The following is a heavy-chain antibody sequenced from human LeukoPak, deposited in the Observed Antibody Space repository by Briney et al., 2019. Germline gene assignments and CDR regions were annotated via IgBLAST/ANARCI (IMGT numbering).Heavy chain of an antibody. V-gene: IGHV1-46*01. J-gene: IGHJ4*02. D-gene: IGHD5-18*01. CDR1: GYTFTSYY. Sequence: GASVKVSCKASGYTFTSYYMHWVRQAPGQGLEWMGIINPSGGSTGYAQKFQGRVPMTRDRSTSTVYMELSSLRSEDTAVYYCARSIQLWLRFDYWGQGTLVTVSS. CDR3: ARSIQLWLRFDY. CDR2: INPSGGST.